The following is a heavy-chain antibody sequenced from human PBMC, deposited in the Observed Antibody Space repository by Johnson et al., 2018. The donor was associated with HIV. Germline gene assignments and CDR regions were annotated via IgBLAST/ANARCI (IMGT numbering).Heavy chain of an antibody. CDR1: GFTFSNYG. V-gene: IGHV3-33*06. J-gene: IGHJ3*02. Sequence: QVQLVESGGGVVQPGRSLRLSCAASGFTFSNYGMHWVRQAPGKGLEWVAGIWYDGRNKYYGDSVKGRFTIARDNSKNTLYLQMNSLRAEDTAVYYCAKELTLDDAFDIWGQGTMVTVSS. CDR2: IWYDGRNK. CDR3: AKELTLDDAFDI.